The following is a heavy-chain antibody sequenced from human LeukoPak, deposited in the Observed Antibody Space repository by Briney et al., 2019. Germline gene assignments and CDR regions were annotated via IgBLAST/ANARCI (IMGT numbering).Heavy chain of an antibody. CDR2: IKEDGTET. CDR3: AKEGRSLQTY. J-gene: IGHJ4*02. CDR1: GLTFSSHW. V-gene: IGHV3-7*03. D-gene: IGHD5-24*01. Sequence: GGSLRLSCAASGLTFSSHWMHWVRLAPGKGLEWVANIKEDGTETYYVDSVKGRFTISRDNAKNSLYLQMNSLRVEDTAVYYCAKEGRSLQTYWGQGTLVTVSS.